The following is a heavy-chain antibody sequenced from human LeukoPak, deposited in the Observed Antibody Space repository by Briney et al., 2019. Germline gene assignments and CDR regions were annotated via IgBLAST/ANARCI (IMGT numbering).Heavy chain of an antibody. V-gene: IGHV1-2*02. D-gene: IGHD6-6*01. Sequence: ASVKVSCKASGYTFTGYYMHWVRQAPGPGLEWMGWINPNSGGTNYAQKFQGRVTMTRDTSISTAYMELSRLRSDDTAVYYCATSSSSPLDYYYGMDVWGQGTTVTVSS. CDR3: ATSSSSPLDYYYGMDV. J-gene: IGHJ6*02. CDR1: GYTFTGYY. CDR2: INPNSGGT.